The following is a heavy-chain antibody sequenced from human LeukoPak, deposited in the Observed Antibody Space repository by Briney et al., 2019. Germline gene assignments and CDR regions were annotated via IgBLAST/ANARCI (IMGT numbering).Heavy chain of an antibody. J-gene: IGHJ4*02. CDR2: IYHSGST. V-gene: IGHV4-38-2*02. Sequence: PSETLSLTCTVSGGSISSYYWSWIRQPLGKGLEWIGSIYHSGSTYYNPSLKSRVTISVDTSKNQFSLKLSSVTAADTAVYYCARDIPGRDIVVVTAKPPFDYWGQGTLVTVSS. CDR1: GGSISSYY. CDR3: ARDIPGRDIVVVTAKPPFDY. D-gene: IGHD2-21*02.